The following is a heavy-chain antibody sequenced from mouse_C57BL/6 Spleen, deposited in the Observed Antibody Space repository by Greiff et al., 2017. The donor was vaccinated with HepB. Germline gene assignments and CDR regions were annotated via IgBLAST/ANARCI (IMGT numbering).Heavy chain of an antibody. J-gene: IGHJ1*03. CDR2: IDPETGGT. Sequence: QVQLKQSGAELVRPGASVTLSCKASGYTFTDYEMHWVKQTPVHGLEWIGAIDPETGGTAYNQKFKGKAILTADKSSSTAYMELRSLTSEDSAVYYCTRSDSRQGYFDVWGTGTTVTVSS. CDR3: TRSDSRQGYFDV. CDR1: GYTFTDYE. D-gene: IGHD6-1*01. V-gene: IGHV1-15*01.